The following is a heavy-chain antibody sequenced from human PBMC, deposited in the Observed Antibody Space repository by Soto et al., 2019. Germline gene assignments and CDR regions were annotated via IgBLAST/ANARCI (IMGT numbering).Heavy chain of an antibody. D-gene: IGHD3-22*01. J-gene: IGHJ5*01. V-gene: IGHV3-30*03. CDR3: ARWVGGSMYDNSGKYDS. CDR1: GFIFSGSG. CDR2: VSNDGIRK. Sequence: QVQLVESGGGVVQPGRSLRLPCAASGFIFSGSGMHWVRQAPGKGLEWVALVSNDGIRKYYGDSVKGRFTISRDNAENTLYLQMNSLRAEDTAVYYCARWVGGSMYDNSGKYDSWGQGTRVTVSS.